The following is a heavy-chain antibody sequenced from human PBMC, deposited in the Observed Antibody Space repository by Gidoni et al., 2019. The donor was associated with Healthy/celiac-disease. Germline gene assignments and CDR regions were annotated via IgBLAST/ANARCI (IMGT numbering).Heavy chain of an antibody. V-gene: IGHV4-39*07. J-gene: IGHJ4*02. CDR3: ARGSPYYDFWSGYYLTPFDY. CDR2: IYYSGST. Sequence: QLQLQESGPGLVKPSETLSLPCTVSGGSISSSRYYWGWIRQPPGKGLERIGSIYYSGSTYYNPSLKSRVTISVDTSKNQFSLKLSSVTAADTAVYYCARGSPYYDFWSGYYLTPFDYWGQGTLVTVSS. CDR1: GGSISSSRYY. D-gene: IGHD3-3*01.